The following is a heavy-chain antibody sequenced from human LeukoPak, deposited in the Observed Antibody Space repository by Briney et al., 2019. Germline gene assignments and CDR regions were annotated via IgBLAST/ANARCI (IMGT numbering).Heavy chain of an antibody. V-gene: IGHV1-2*02. CDR1: GYTFTVYY. CDR2: INPNSGGT. J-gene: IGHJ3*02. Sequence: ASVTVSCKASGYTFTVYYMHWVRQAPGQGSEGMGWINPNSGGTNYAQKFQGRVTMTRDTSISTAYMELSRLRSDDTAVYYCARVGAGTRAFDIWGQGTMVTVSS. D-gene: IGHD6-13*01. CDR3: ARVGAGTRAFDI.